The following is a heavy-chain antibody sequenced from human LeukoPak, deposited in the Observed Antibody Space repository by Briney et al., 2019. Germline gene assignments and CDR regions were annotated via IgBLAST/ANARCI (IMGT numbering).Heavy chain of an antibody. CDR2: ISGSGGST. CDR3: AKMDSRGWYGMGAFDY. CDR1: GFTFSSYA. Sequence: PGGSLRLSCAASGFTFSSYAMSWVRQAPGKGLEWVSAISGSGGSTYYADSVKGRFTISRDNSKNTLYLQMNSLRAEDTAVYYCAKMDSRGWYGMGAFDYWGQGTLVTVSS. J-gene: IGHJ4*02. D-gene: IGHD6-19*01. V-gene: IGHV3-23*01.